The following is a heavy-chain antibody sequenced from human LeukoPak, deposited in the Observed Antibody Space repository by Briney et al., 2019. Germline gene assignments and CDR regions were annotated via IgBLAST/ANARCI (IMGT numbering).Heavy chain of an antibody. CDR1: GFTFSSYA. CDR2: ISYDGSNK. V-gene: IGHV3-30*04. CDR3: AKDLGYYDSSGYYCLDY. J-gene: IGHJ4*02. D-gene: IGHD3-22*01. Sequence: GGSLRLSCAASGFTFSSYAMHWVRQAPGKELEWVAVISYDGSNKYYADSVKGRFTISRDNSKNTLYLQMNSLRAEDTAVYYYAKDLGYYDSSGYYCLDYWGQGTLVTVSS.